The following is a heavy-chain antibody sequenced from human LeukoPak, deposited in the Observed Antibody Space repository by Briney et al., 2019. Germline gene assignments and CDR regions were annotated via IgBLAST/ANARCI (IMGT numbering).Heavy chain of an antibody. CDR2: INPTSGAT. D-gene: IGHD1/OR15-1a*01. Sequence: ASVKVSCKASGCTFTDYYVHWVRQAPGQGLEWVGWINPTSGATSYAQRFQDRVTMTRDTSSNTFYMDLSRLRSDDTAVYYCAREFRTTTWSYDAFDLWGQGTMVTVSS. CDR1: GCTFTDYY. J-gene: IGHJ3*01. CDR3: AREFRTTTWSYDAFDL. V-gene: IGHV1-2*02.